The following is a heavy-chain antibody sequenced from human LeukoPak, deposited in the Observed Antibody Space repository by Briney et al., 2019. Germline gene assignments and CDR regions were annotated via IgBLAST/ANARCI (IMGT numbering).Heavy chain of an antibody. D-gene: IGHD3-22*01. Sequence: GGSLRLSCAASGFTFSSYRMNWVRQAPGKGLEWVSSISSSSSYIYYADSVKGRFTISRDNAKNSPYLQMNSLRAEDTAVYYCARDGASAGYYGFDIWGQGTMVTVS. J-gene: IGHJ3*02. CDR1: GFTFSSYR. CDR3: ARDGASAGYYGFDI. CDR2: ISSSSSYI. V-gene: IGHV3-21*01.